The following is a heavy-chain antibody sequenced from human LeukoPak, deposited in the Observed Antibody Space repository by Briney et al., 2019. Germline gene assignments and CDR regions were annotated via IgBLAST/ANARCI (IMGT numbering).Heavy chain of an antibody. J-gene: IGHJ5*02. CDR2: IIPIFGTA. CDR3: AILYSNWFDP. D-gene: IGHD2-2*02. V-gene: IGHV1-69*06. Sequence: GASVKVSGKASGYSYTTYGISWVRQAPGQGLEWMGGIIPIFGTANYAQKFQGRVTITADKSTSTAYMELSSLRSEDTAVYYCAILYSNWFDPWGQGTLVTVSS. CDR1: GYSYTTYG.